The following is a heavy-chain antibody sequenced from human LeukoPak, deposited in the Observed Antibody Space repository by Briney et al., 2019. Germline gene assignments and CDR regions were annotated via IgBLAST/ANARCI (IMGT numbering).Heavy chain of an antibody. CDR3: ARDGDYGDYRYDY. V-gene: IGHV1-69*06. CDR1: GGTFSSYA. J-gene: IGHJ4*02. Sequence: ASVKVSCTASGGTFSSYAISWVRQAPGQGLEWMGGIIPIFGTANYAQKFQGRVTITADKSTSTAYMELSRLRSDDTAVYYCARDGDYGDYRYDYWGQGTLVTVSS. D-gene: IGHD4-17*01. CDR2: IIPIFGTA.